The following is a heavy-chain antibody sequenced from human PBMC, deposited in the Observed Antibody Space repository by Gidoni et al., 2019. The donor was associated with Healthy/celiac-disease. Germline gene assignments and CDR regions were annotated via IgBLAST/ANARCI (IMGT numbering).Heavy chain of an antibody. Sequence: QVQLQESGPGLVKPSQTLSLTCTVPGGSISSGGYYWSWIRQHPGKGLEWIGYIYYSGSTFYHPSLKSRVTISVDTSKHQFSLKLSSVTAADTAVYYCAREGPGRAFDYWGQGTLVTVSS. J-gene: IGHJ4*02. CDR3: AREGPGRAFDY. CDR1: GGSISSGGYY. V-gene: IGHV4-31*03. D-gene: IGHD1-26*01. CDR2: IYYSGST.